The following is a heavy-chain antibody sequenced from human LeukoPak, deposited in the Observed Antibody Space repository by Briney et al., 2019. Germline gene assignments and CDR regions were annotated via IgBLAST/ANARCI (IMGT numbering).Heavy chain of an antibody. D-gene: IGHD5-24*01. CDR1: GFTLSNYA. CDR2: ISGGGSPT. J-gene: IGHJ1*01. V-gene: IGHV3-23*01. Sequence: PGGSLRLSCAASGFTLSNYAMSWVRQAPGQGLEWVSTISGGGSPTYSADSVKGRFTISRDNSKSTLYLQMNSLRAEDTAVYYCARDLDDYNALPPFFQHWGQGTLVTVSS. CDR3: ARDLDDYNALPPFFQH.